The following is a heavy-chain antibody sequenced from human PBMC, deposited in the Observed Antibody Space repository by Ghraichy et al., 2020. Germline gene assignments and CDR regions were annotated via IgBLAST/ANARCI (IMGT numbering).Heavy chain of an antibody. J-gene: IGHJ6*03. CDR3: ARFGLHNYYMDV. CDR1: GFTFSSYS. Sequence: GGSLRLSCAASGFTFSSYSMNWVRQAPGKGLEWVSSISSSSSYIYYADSVKGRFTISRDNAKNSLYLQMNSLRAEDTAVYYCARFGLHNYYMDVWGKGTTVTVSS. D-gene: IGHD3-16*01. V-gene: IGHV3-21*01. CDR2: ISSSSSYI.